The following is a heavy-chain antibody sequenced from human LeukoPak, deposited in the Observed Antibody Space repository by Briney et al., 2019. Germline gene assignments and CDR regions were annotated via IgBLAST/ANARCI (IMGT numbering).Heavy chain of an antibody. J-gene: IGHJ5*02. V-gene: IGHV3-73*01. CDR1: GFTFSDSA. D-gene: IGHD2-15*01. Sequence: PGGSLKLSCAASGFTFSDSAIHWVRQACGKGLEWVGRIRGKGFSDPPAYAASVKDRFTISRDNSKNTLYVQMNSLRAEDTAVYYCAKARGFCSGNNCYNPFDPWGQGTLVTVSS. CDR2: IRGKGFSDPP. CDR3: AKARGFCSGNNCYNPFDP.